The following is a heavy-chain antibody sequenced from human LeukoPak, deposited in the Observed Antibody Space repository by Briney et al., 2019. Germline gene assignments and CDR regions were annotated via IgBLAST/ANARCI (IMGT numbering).Heavy chain of an antibody. CDR3: VRGLLGPDY. CDR1: GFTFNSYC. V-gene: IGHV3-74*03. CDR2: INNDGSYT. D-gene: IGHD7-27*01. J-gene: IGHJ4*02. Sequence: GGSLRLSCAASGFTFNSYCMHWVRQAPGKGLVWVSRINNDGSYTVYADSVKGRFTISRDNAKNPPYLEMNSLRAEDTAVYYCVRGLLGPDYWGQGTLVIVSS.